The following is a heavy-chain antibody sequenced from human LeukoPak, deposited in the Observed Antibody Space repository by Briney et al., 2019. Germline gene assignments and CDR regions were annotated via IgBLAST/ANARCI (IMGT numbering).Heavy chain of an antibody. CDR3: ARQYYGDYVGDFDY. CDR2: IYYSGST. Sequence: SETLSLTCTVSGGSISSYYWSWIRQPSGKGLEWIGYIYYSGSTNYNPSLKSRVTISVDTSKNQFSLKLSSVTAADTAVHYCARQYYGDYVGDFDYWGQGTPVTVSS. CDR1: GGSISSYY. V-gene: IGHV4-59*08. J-gene: IGHJ4*02. D-gene: IGHD4-17*01.